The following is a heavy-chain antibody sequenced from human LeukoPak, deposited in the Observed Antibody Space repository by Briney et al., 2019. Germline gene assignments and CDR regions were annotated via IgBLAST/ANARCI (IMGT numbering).Heavy chain of an antibody. CDR1: GYTFTSYY. V-gene: IGHV1-46*01. D-gene: IGHD4-17*01. CDR2: INPSGGST. Sequence: ASVKVSCKACGYTFTSYYMHWVRQAPGQGLEWMGIINPSGGSTSYAQKFQGRVTMTGDTSTSTVYMELSSLRSEDTAVYYCARVDGDYDYYYYGMDVWGQGTTVTVSS. J-gene: IGHJ6*02. CDR3: ARVDGDYDYYYYGMDV.